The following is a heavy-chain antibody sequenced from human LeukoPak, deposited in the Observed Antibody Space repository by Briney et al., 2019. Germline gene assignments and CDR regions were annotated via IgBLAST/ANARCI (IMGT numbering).Heavy chain of an antibody. V-gene: IGHV4-59*01. D-gene: IGHD6-19*01. J-gene: IGHJ4*02. CDR3: ARGPYSSGWSFDY. CDR2: VYNSGGT. Sequence: SETLSLTCTVSGGFITSSFYWSWIRQSPGKGLEWIGYVYNSGGTKYNPSLKSRLTISVDTSKNQFSLNLSSVTAADTAVYYCARGPYSSGWSFDYWGQGTLVTVSS. CDR1: GGFITSSFY.